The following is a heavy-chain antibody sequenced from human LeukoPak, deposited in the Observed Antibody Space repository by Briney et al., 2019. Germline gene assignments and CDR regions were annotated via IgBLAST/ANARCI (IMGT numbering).Heavy chain of an antibody. V-gene: IGHV3-7*02. CDR2: IKQDGSEA. CDR3: ARADCGGDCYSNFDC. CDR1: EFTFNRYW. D-gene: IGHD2-21*02. J-gene: IGHJ4*02. Sequence: PGGSLRLSCAASEFTFNRYWMSWVRQAPGKVLQWVANIKQDGSEAHYVDSVKGRFTISRDNAKNSLYLQMNSLTAEDTAVYYCARADCGGDCYSNFDCWGQGTLVTVS.